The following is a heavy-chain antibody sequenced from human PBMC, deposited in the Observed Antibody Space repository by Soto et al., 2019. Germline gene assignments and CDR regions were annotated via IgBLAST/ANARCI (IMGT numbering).Heavy chain of an antibody. CDR3: ARIGIRHCSGGCCYFDY. D-gene: IGHD2-15*01. J-gene: IGHJ4*02. V-gene: IGHV1-69*12. CDR1: GGSFSDFT. Sequence: QVQLVQSGAEVKKPGSSVKVSCKPSGGSFSDFTITWVRQAPGQGLEWMGGIIPVFGSAYYAQNFQDRLTITADESTSTAYLELRSLRSEDTAVYYCARIGIRHCSGGCCYFDYWGRGTLVTVSS. CDR2: IIPVFGSA.